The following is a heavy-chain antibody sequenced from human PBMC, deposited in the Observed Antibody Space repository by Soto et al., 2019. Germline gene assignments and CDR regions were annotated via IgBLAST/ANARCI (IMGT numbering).Heavy chain of an antibody. CDR3: AGYCSSTSCYTHGW. V-gene: IGHV1-3*01. CDR2: INAGNGNT. J-gene: IGHJ4*02. D-gene: IGHD2-2*01. Sequence: QVQLVQSGAEVKKPGASVKVSCKASGYTFTSYAMHWVRQAPGQRLEWMGWINAGNGNTKYSQKFQGRVTITRDTSGSPAYMERSSLRSEDTAVYYCAGYCSSTSCYTHGWWGQGTLVTVSS. CDR1: GYTFTSYA.